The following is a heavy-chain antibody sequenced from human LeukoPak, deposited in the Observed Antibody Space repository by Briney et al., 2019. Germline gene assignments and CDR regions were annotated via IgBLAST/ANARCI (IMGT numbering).Heavy chain of an antibody. CDR2: IYYSGST. Sequence: SETLSLTCTVSGGSISSSSYYWGWIRQPPGKGLEWIGSIYYSGSTYYNPSLKSRVTISVDTSKNRFSLKLSSVTAADTAVYYCARRVVGYSYADYGMDVWGQGTTVTVSS. D-gene: IGHD5-18*01. V-gene: IGHV4-39*01. J-gene: IGHJ6*02. CDR3: ARRVVGYSYADYGMDV. CDR1: GGSISSSSYY.